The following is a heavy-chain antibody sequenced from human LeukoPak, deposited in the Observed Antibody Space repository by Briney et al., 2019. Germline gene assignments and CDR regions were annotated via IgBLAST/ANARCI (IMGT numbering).Heavy chain of an antibody. Sequence: PPGGSLRLSCAASGFTFSSYAMSWVRQAPGKGLEWVSVISGSGVSTYYADSVKGRFTISRDNSKNTLYLQMNSLRAEDTAVYYCAEGIAVAGWFDPWGQGTLVTVSS. D-gene: IGHD6-19*01. V-gene: IGHV3-23*01. J-gene: IGHJ5*02. CDR2: ISGSGVST. CDR3: AEGIAVAGWFDP. CDR1: GFTFSSYA.